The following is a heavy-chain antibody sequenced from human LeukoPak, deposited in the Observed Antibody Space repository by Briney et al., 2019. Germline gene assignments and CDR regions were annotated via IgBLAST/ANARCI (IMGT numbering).Heavy chain of an antibody. CDR2: ISGSGGST. CDR3: AKEGEYYGSGSYYNFPYYFDY. J-gene: IGHJ4*02. D-gene: IGHD3-10*01. Sequence: GGSLRLSCAASGFTFSSYAMSWVRQDPGKGLEWFSAISGSGGSTYYADSVKGRFTISRDNSKNTLYLQMNSLRAEDTAVYYCAKEGEYYGSGSYYNFPYYFDYWGQGTLVTVSS. CDR1: GFTFSSYA. V-gene: IGHV3-23*01.